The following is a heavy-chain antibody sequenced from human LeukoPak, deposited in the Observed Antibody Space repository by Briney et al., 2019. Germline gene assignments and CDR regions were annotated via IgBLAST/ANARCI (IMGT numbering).Heavy chain of an antibody. CDR3: AKESTSYSSGWYYDY. Sequence: GGSLRLSCAASGFTFSTYGMHWVRQAPGKGLEWVAVISYDGSNKYYADSVKGRFTISRDNSNNTLYLQMNSLRAEDTAVYYCAKESTSYSSGWYYDYRGQGTLVTVSS. CDR1: GFTFSTYG. D-gene: IGHD6-19*01. V-gene: IGHV3-30*18. J-gene: IGHJ4*02. CDR2: ISYDGSNK.